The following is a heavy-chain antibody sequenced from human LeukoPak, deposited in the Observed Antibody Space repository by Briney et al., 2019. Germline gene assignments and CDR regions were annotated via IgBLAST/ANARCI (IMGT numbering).Heavy chain of an antibody. CDR2: ISSSGGST. J-gene: IGHJ4*02. Sequence: PGGSLRLSCAASGFTFSSYAMSWVRQAPGKGLEWVSAISSSGGSTYYADSVKGRFTISRDNSKNTLFLQMNTLRAEDTAVYYCAKDRHWGLDYWGQGALVTVSS. CDR1: GFTFSSYA. CDR3: AKDRHWGLDY. D-gene: IGHD7-27*01. V-gene: IGHV3-23*01.